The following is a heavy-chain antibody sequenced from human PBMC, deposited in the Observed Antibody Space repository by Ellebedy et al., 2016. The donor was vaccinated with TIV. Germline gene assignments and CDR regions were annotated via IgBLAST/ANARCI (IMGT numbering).Heavy chain of an antibody. CDR1: GFSFNSYW. Sequence: GESLKISCAASGFSFNSYWMIWVRQAPGKGLEWVANMRQDGSQINYGDSVKGRFTISRDNARDSLYLQMDSLKVEDTAVYYCAREGGSSWSPFWDYWGQGTLVTVSS. D-gene: IGHD6-13*01. CDR3: AREGGSSWSPFWDY. J-gene: IGHJ4*02. V-gene: IGHV3-7*01. CDR2: MRQDGSQI.